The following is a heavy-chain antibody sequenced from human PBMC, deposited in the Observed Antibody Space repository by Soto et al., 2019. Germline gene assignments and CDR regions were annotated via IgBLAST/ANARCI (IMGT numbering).Heavy chain of an antibody. D-gene: IGHD3-3*01. V-gene: IGHV3-23*01. Sequence: PGGSLILSWASSGFTFSSYSMILVRPAPGKGLEWVSAISGSGGSTYYADSVKGRFTISRDNSKNTLYLQMNSLRAEDTAVYYCAKVGPKLRFLEWVSVYYMDVWGKGTTVTVSS. CDR3: AKVGPKLRFLEWVSVYYMDV. CDR2: ISGSGGST. CDR1: GFTFSSYS. J-gene: IGHJ6*03.